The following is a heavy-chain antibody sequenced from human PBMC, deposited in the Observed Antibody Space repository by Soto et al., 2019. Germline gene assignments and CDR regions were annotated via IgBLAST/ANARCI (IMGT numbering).Heavy chain of an antibody. CDR1: GGSISSYY. CDR2: IYYSGST. J-gene: IGHJ5*02. Sequence: SETLSLTCTVSGGSISSYYWSWIRQPPGKGLEWIGYIYYSGSTNYNPSLKSRVTISVDTSKNQFSLKLSSVTAADTAVYYCARDHDDCSGGSCYNWFDPWGQGTLVTVSS. CDR3: ARDHDDCSGGSCYNWFDP. V-gene: IGHV4-59*01. D-gene: IGHD2-15*01.